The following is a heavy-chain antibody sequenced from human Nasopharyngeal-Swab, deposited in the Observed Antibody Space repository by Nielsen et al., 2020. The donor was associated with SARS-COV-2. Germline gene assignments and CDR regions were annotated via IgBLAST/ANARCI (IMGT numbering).Heavy chain of an antibody. J-gene: IGHJ6*02. D-gene: IGHD4-17*01. V-gene: IGHV1-24*01. Sequence: ASVKVSCKVSGYTLTELSMHWVRQAPGKGLEWMGGFDPEDGETIYAQKFQGRVTMTEDTSTDTAYMELSSLRSEDTAVYYCARAGALTTVNYYYYGMDVWGQGTTVTVSS. CDR1: GYTLTELS. CDR3: ARAGALTTVNYYYYGMDV. CDR2: FDPEDGET.